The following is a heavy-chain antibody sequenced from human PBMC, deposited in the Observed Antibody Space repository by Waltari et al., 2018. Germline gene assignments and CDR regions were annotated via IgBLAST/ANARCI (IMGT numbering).Heavy chain of an antibody. J-gene: IGHJ4*02. CDR2: IGDNYAT. Sequence: EVQLVESGGALVQPEESLKLSCAASGFTFSGFAMHWVRQASGKGMGWVGHIGDNYATAYGASLKGRFTISRDGSKNTAYLQMNSLKTEDTAVYYCAGGGAGVWTIDYWGQGTLVTVSS. CDR1: GFTFSGFA. CDR3: AGGGAGVWTIDY. D-gene: IGHD1-26*01. V-gene: IGHV3-73*02.